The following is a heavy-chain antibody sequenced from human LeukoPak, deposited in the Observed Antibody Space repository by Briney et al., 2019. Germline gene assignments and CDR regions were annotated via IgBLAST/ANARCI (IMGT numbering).Heavy chain of an antibody. CDR2: FDPEDGET. CDR1: GYTHTELS. J-gene: IGHJ4*02. CDR3: AAPAVADRYYFDY. Sequence: ASVKVSCKVSGYTHTELSMHWVRQAPGKGLEWMGGFDPEDGETIYAQKFQGRVTMTEDTSTDTAYMDLSSLRSEDTAFYYCAAPAVADRYYFDYWGQGTLVTVSS. D-gene: IGHD6-19*01. V-gene: IGHV1-24*01.